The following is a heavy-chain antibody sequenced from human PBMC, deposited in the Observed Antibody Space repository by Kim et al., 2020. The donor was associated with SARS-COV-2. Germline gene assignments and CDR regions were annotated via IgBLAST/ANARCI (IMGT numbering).Heavy chain of an antibody. D-gene: IGHD1-20*01. Sequence: ASVKVSCKASGYTFTSYYMHWVRQAPGQGLEWMGIINPSGGDTTYAQKFQGRVTMTRDTSTSTVYMELSSLRSEDPAVYYCARGSITGKRVDAFDIWGQGTMVTVSS. CDR3: ARGSITGKRVDAFDI. CDR2: INPSGGDT. J-gene: IGHJ3*02. CDR1: GYTFTSYY. V-gene: IGHV1-46*01.